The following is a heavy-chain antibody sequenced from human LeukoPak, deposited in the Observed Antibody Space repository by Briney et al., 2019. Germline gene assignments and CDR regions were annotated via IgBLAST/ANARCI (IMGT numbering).Heavy chain of an antibody. CDR3: AELGITMIGGV. Sequence: GGSLRLSCAASGFTFSSFEMNWVRQAPGKGLEWVSYISNSGSTIYYADSVKGRFTISRDNAKNSLYLQMNSLRAEDTAVYYCAELGITMIGGVWGKGTTVTISS. CDR2: ISNSGSTI. J-gene: IGHJ6*04. CDR1: GFTFSSFE. D-gene: IGHD3-10*02. V-gene: IGHV3-48*03.